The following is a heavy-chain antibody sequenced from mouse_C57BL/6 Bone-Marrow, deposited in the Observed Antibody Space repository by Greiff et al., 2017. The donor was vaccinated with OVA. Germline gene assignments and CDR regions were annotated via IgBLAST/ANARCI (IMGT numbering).Heavy chain of an antibody. CDR3: AMNGNPKDY. CDR1: GYTFTSYW. V-gene: IGHV1-74*01. CDR2: IHPSDSDT. J-gene: IGHJ4*01. D-gene: IGHD2-1*01. Sequence: VQLVESGAELVKPGASVKVSCKASGYTFTSYWMHWVKQRPGQGLEWIGRIHPSDSDTNYNQKFKGKATLTVEKSSSTAYMQLSSLTSEDSAVYYCAMNGNPKDYWGQGTSVTVSS.